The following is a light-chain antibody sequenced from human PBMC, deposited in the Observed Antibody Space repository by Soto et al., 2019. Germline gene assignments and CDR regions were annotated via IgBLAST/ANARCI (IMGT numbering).Light chain of an antibody. Sequence: EIVLIQSPATLSLSPGERATLSCRASQSVSSNLAWYQQNPGQAPRLLIFDASNRATGIPARFSGSGSGTDFILTISSLEPEDFAVYYCQPHSNWPLTFGGGTKVEIK. CDR3: QPHSNWPLT. CDR1: QSVSSN. CDR2: DAS. J-gene: IGKJ4*01. V-gene: IGKV3-11*01.